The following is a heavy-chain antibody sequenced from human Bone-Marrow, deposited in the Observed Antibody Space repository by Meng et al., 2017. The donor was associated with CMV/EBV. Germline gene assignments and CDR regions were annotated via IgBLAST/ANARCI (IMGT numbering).Heavy chain of an antibody. CDR3: AREDQYYDFWSGSAGAYYGMDV. D-gene: IGHD3-3*01. Sequence: SETLSLTCTVSGYSISSGYYWGWIRQPPGKGLEWIGSIYHSGSTYYNPSLKSRVTISVDTSKNQFSLKLSSVTAADTAVYYCAREDQYYDFWSGSAGAYYGMDVWGQGTTVTVSS. CDR2: IYHSGST. J-gene: IGHJ6*02. V-gene: IGHV4-38-2*02. CDR1: GYSISSGYY.